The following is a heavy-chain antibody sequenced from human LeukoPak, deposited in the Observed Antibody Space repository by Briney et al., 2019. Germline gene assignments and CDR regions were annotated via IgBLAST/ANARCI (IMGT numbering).Heavy chain of an antibody. CDR2: IWYDGSNK. CDR1: EFSISSYA. Sequence: GGSLRLSCAASEFSISSYAMHWVRQAPGKGLEWVAVIWYDGSNKYYADSVKGRFTISRDNSKNTLYLQMNSLRAEDTAVYYCARDGYFYYYDSSGYNPYYFDYWGQGTLVTVSS. J-gene: IGHJ4*02. CDR3: ARDGYFYYYDSSGYNPYYFDY. D-gene: IGHD3-22*01. V-gene: IGHV3-33*08.